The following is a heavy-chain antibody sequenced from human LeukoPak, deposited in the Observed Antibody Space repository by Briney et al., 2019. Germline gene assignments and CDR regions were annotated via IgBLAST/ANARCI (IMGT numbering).Heavy chain of an antibody. Sequence: ASVKVSCKASGGTFSSYGISWVRQAPGQGLEWMGWISAYNGNTNYAQKLQGRVTMTTDTSTSTAYMELRGLRSDDTAVYYCARDRKSQFWSGNGFDYWGQGTLVTVSS. J-gene: IGHJ4*02. D-gene: IGHD3-3*02. CDR1: GGTFSSYG. CDR3: ARDRKSQFWSGNGFDY. V-gene: IGHV1-18*01. CDR2: ISAYNGNT.